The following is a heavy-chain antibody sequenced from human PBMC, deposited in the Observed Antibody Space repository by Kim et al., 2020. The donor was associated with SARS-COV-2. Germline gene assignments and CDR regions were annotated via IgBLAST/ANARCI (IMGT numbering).Heavy chain of an antibody. Sequence: SVKGRFTSSRDNAKNSLYLQMNSLRAEDTAVYYCAREAEYYYDSSGYYVYWGQGTLVTVSS. CDR3: AREAEYYYDSSGYYVY. D-gene: IGHD3-22*01. J-gene: IGHJ4*02. V-gene: IGHV3-21*01.